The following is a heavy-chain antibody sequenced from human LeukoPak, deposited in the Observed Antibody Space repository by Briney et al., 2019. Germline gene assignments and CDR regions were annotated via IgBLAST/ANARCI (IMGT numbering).Heavy chain of an antibody. J-gene: IGHJ4*02. CDR2: INHSGST. D-gene: IGHD3-22*01. V-gene: IGHV4-34*01. CDR3: ASYYYDSSGSQ. Sequence: SETLSLTCAVYGGSFSGYYWSWIRQPPGKGLEWIGEINHSGSTNYNPSLKSRVTISVDTSKNQFSLKLSPVTAADTAVYYCASYYYDSSGSQWGQGTLVTVSS. CDR1: GGSFSGYY.